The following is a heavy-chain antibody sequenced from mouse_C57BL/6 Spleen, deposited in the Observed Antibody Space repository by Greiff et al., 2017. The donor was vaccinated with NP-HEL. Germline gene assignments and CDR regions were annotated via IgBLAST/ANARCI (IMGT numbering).Heavy chain of an antibody. CDR2: IDPSDSYT. V-gene: IGHV1-69*01. Sequence: QVQLKESGAELVMPGASVKLSCKASGYTFTSYWMHWVKQRPGQGLEWIGEIDPSDSYTNYNQKFKGKSTLTVDKSSSTAYMQLSSLTSEDSAVYYCARSVGEDYFDYWGQGTTLTVSS. D-gene: IGHD1-1*02. J-gene: IGHJ2*01. CDR3: ARSVGEDYFDY. CDR1: GYTFTSYW.